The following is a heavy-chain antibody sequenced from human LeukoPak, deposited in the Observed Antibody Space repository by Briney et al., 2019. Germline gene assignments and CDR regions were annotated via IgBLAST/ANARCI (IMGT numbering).Heavy chain of an antibody. V-gene: IGHV4-30-2*01. D-gene: IGHD2-2*01. CDR2: IYHSGST. CDR3: ARGASKKIVVVPAARYAQGFDP. J-gene: IGHJ5*02. Sequence: SQTLSLTCTVSGGSISSGGYYWSWIRQPPGKGLEWIGYIYHSGSTYYNPSLKSRVTISVDRSKNQFSLKLSSVTAADTAVYYCARGASKKIVVVPAARYAQGFDPWGQGTLVTVSS. CDR1: GGSISSGGYY.